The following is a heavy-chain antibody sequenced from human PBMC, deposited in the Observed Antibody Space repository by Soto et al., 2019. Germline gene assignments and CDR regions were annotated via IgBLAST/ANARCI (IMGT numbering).Heavy chain of an antibody. D-gene: IGHD3-10*01. V-gene: IGHV1-18*01. CDR1: GYTFTSHG. CDR3: ARMVRGSNIDYYYYMDV. Sequence: QVXLVQSGAEVKKPGASVKVSCKASGYTFTSHGISWVRQAPGQGLEWMGWISANNGDTNYAQKFXXXXXXTTXTXXXXXXXXXXXXXXXXXXXYXCARMVRGSNIDYYYYMDVXXXGXTXXVSS. J-gene: IGHJ6*03. CDR2: ISANNGDT.